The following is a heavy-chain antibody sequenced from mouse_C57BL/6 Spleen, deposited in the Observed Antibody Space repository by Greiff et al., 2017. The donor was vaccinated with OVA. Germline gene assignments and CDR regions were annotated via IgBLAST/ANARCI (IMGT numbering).Heavy chain of an antibody. Sequence: QVTLKESGPGILQPSQTLSLTCSFSGFSLSAFGMGVGWIRQPSGKGLDWLAHIWWDADKYSNPALKSRLTISKDTSKIQVFLKSANVDTADTATYYCARIGTGFYFDDWGKGTTLTVSS. J-gene: IGHJ2*01. V-gene: IGHV8-8*01. CDR2: IWWDADK. D-gene: IGHD4-1*01. CDR1: GFSLSAFGMG. CDR3: ARIGTGFYFDD.